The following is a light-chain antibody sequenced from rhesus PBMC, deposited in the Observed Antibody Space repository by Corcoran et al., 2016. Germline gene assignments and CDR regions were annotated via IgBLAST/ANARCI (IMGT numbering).Light chain of an antibody. J-gene: IGKJ1*01. V-gene: IGKV1S8*01. CDR3: QHYYDKPWT. Sequence: DIQMTQSPSALSASVGDRVTISCRASQNIYSTLAWYQQKPGKAPKLLIYAASRLQTGIPSRFSGSGSGTDVTLTISSLQPEDAAADYCQHYYDKPWTFGQGTKVEIK. CDR1: QNIYST. CDR2: AAS.